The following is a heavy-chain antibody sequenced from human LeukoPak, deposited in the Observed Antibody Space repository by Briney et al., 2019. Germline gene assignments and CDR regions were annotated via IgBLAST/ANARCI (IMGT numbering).Heavy chain of an antibody. Sequence: SETLSLTCSVSGGSIASTHNYWVWIRQSPGKGLEWIATVYYSGNTYYSPSLRGRLTISVDTSKNQFSLKLSSVTAADTAVYYCARVGGGTYCSGGSCYLILGAFDIWGQGTMVTVSS. CDR3: ARVGGGTYCSGGSCYLILGAFDI. V-gene: IGHV4-39*07. J-gene: IGHJ3*02. CDR2: VYYSGNT. D-gene: IGHD2-15*01. CDR1: GGSIASTHNY.